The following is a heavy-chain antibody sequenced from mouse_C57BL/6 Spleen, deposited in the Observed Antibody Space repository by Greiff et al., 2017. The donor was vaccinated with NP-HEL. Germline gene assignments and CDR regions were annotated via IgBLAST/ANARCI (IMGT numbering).Heavy chain of an antibody. CDR3: ARGDYYGSSPFAY. V-gene: IGHV5-16*01. J-gene: IGHJ2*01. CDR2: INYDGSST. D-gene: IGHD1-1*01. Sequence: EVMLVESEGGLVQPGSSMKLSCTASGFTFSDYYMAWVRQVPEKGLEWVANINYDGSSTYYLDSLKSRFIISRDNAKNILYLQMSSLKSEDTATYYCARGDYYGSSPFAYWGQGTTLTVSS. CDR1: GFTFSDYY.